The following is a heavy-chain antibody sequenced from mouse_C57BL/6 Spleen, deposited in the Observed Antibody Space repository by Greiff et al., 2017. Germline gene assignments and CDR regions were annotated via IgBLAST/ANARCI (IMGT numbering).Heavy chain of an antibody. J-gene: IGHJ2*01. CDR3: AKVATFYFDY. D-gene: IGHD6-1*01. CDR2: IYPGSGST. Sequence: QVQLQQPGAELVKPGTSVKMSCKASGYTFTNYWITWVKQRPGQGLEWIGDIYPGSGSTNYNEKFKNKATLTVDTSSSTAYMQLSSLTSEDSAAYCGAKVATFYFDYWGQGTTLTVSA. CDR1: GYTFTNYW. V-gene: IGHV1-55*01.